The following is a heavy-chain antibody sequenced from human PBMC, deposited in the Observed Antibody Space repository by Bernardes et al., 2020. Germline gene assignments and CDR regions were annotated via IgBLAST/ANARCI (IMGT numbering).Heavy chain of an antibody. J-gene: IGHJ1*01. CDR3: ARGGGTVSSPSTYCGGDCYRYFQH. V-gene: IGHV3-53*01. CDR1: GFTVSSNY. Sequence: GGSLRLSCAASGFTVSSNYMSWVRQAPGKGLEWVSVIYSGGSTYYADSVKGRFTISRDNSKNTLYLQMNSLRAEDTAVYYCARGGGTVSSPSTYCGGDCYRYFQHWGQGTLVTVSS. CDR2: IYSGGST. D-gene: IGHD2-21*01.